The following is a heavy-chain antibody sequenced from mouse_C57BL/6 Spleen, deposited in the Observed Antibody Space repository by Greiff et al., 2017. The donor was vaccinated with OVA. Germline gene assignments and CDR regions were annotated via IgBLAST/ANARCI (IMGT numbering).Heavy chain of an antibody. V-gene: IGHV5-17*01. CDR1: GFTFSDYG. CDR3: ASYDYDGAFFDY. J-gene: IGHJ2*01. CDR2: ISSGSSTI. Sequence: EVNVVESGGGLVKPGGSLKLSCAASGFTFSDYGMHWVRQAPEKGLEWVAYISSGSSTIYYADTVKGRFTISRDNAKNTLFLQMTSLRSEDTAMYYCASYDYDGAFFDYWGQGTTLTVSS. D-gene: IGHD2-4*01.